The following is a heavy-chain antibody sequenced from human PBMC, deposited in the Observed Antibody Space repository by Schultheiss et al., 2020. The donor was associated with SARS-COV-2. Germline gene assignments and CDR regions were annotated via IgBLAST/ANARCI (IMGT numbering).Heavy chain of an antibody. J-gene: IGHJ4*02. CDR3: AGAAPIERWLGY. CDR1: GYTFTDYY. Sequence: ASVKVSCKASGYTFTDYYMHWVRQAPGQGLEWMGIINPSGGSTSYAQKFQGRVTMTRDTSTSTVYMELSSLRSEDTAVYYCAGAAPIERWLGYWGQGTLVTVSS. V-gene: IGHV1-46*01. D-gene: IGHD3-10*01. CDR2: INPSGGST.